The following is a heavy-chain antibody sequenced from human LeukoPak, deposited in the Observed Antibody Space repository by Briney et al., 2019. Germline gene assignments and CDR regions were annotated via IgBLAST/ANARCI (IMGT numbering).Heavy chain of an antibody. Sequence: GGSLRLSCAASGFTFSSYAMSWVRQAPGKGLEWVSAISGSGGSTYYADSVKGRFIISRDNSKNTLYPQMNSLRAEDTAVYYCAKDRLVPAATGEFDYWGQGTLVTVSS. CDR1: GFTFSSYA. CDR2: ISGSGGST. D-gene: IGHD2-2*01. CDR3: AKDRLVPAATGEFDY. J-gene: IGHJ4*02. V-gene: IGHV3-23*01.